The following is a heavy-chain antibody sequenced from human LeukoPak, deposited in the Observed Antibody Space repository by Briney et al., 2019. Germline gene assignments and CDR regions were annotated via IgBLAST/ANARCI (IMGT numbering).Heavy chain of an antibody. D-gene: IGHD2-15*01. CDR2: ISYDGSNK. Sequence: GRSLRLSCAASGFTFSSYGMHWVRQAPGKGLEWVAVISYDGSNKYYADSVKGRFTISRDNSKNTLYLQMNSLRAEDTAVYYCAKVNIVVVVAATGAFDIWGQGTMVTVSS. J-gene: IGHJ3*02. V-gene: IGHV3-30*18. CDR1: GFTFSSYG. CDR3: AKVNIVVVVAATGAFDI.